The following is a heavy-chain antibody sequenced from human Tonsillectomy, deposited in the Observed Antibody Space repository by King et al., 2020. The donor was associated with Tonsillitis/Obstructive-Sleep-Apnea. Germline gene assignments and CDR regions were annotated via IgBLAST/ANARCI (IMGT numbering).Heavy chain of an antibody. CDR3: ARDIVGATNAVDY. D-gene: IGHD1-26*01. V-gene: IGHV1-2*02. J-gene: IGHJ4*02. CDR1: KYTFTGYY. Sequence: QLVQSGAEVKKPGASVKVSCKASKYTFTGYYMHWVRQAPGQGLEWMGWINPNSGGKNYAQKFQGRVTMTRDTSISTAYMELSRLRADYTAVYYCARDIVGATNAVDYWGQGTLVTVSS. CDR2: INPNSGGK.